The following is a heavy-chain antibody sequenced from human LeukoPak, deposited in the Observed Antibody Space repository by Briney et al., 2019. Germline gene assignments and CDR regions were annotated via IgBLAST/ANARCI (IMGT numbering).Heavy chain of an antibody. D-gene: IGHD6-19*01. CDR1: GGSISSYY. CDR2: IYYSGST. V-gene: IGHV4-59*01. CDR3: ARVGSGWYNYYYYYYMDV. J-gene: IGHJ6*03. Sequence: SETLSLTCTVSGGSISSYYWSWIRQPPGKGLEWIGYIYYSGSTNYNPSLKSRVTISVDTSKNQFSLKLSSVTAADTAVYYCARVGSGWYNYYYYYYMDVWGKGTTVTVSS.